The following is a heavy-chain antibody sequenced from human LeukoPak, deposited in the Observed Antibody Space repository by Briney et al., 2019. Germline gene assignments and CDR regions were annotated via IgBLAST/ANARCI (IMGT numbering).Heavy chain of an antibody. CDR2: IWNDGRNT. D-gene: IGHD3-10*01. CDR1: GFTSSVYG. CDR3: ARASGPFDY. Sequence: GGSVTFSRAASGFTSSVYGVHWVRQAPGKGLEWVGVIWNDGRNTYYADSVKGRFTISRDNSKNTLYLQMNSLRAEDTAVYSCARASGPFDYWAQGTLVTVSS. V-gene: IGHV3-33*01. J-gene: IGHJ4*02.